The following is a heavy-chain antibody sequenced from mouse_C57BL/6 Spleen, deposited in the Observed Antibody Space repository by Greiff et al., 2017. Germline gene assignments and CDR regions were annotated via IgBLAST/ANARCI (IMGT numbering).Heavy chain of an antibody. CDR1: GYAFTSYW. CDR2: IYPGSGST. Sequence: QVQLQQSGAELVKPGASVKMSCKASGYAFTSYWMNWVKQRPGKGLEWIGEIYPGSGSTNYNGKFKGKATLTVDTSSSTAYMQLSSLTSEDSAVYDCARRDPAQGDYFDYWGQGTTVTVSS. J-gene: IGHJ2*01. D-gene: IGHD3-2*02. CDR3: ARRDPAQGDYFDY. V-gene: IGHV1-55*01.